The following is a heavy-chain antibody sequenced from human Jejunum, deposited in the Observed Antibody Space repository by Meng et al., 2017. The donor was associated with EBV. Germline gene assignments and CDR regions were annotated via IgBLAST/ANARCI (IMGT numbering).Heavy chain of an antibody. J-gene: IGHJ4*02. D-gene: IGHD5-24*01. Sequence: QVHLCDSVGGLFKQWGSLGLSLGASGFTFSYNYMAWVRQAPRKGLEWVSYISSRSSTIYYADSVKGRFTISRENAHNSLYLQMNSLRAEDTAVYYCAREMSTITCFDYWGQGTLVTVSS. CDR3: AREMSTITCFDY. CDR2: ISSRSSTI. V-gene: IGHV3-11*01. CDR1: GFTFSYNY.